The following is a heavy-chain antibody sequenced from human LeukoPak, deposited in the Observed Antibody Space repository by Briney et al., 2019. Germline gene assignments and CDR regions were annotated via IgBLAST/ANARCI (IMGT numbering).Heavy chain of an antibody. J-gene: IGHJ6*04. CDR1: GFTFSSYG. V-gene: IGHV3-23*01. CDR2: ISGSGGST. D-gene: IGHD3-10*02. CDR3: AELGITMIGGV. Sequence: GGSLRLSCAASGFTFSSYGMSWVRQAPGKGLEWVSAISGSGGSTYYADSVKGRFTISRDNAKNTLYLQMNSLRAEDTAVYYCAELGITMIGGVWGKGTTVTISS.